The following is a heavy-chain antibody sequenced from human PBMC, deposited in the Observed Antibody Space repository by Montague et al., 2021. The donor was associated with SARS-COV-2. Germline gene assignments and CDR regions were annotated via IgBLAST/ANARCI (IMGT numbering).Heavy chain of an antibody. CDR3: ARLNWDNDSVFDS. CDR1: GGSLSGHH. V-gene: IGHV4-59*11. J-gene: IGHJ4*02. CDR2: IFHSGNT. Sequence: SETLSLTCTVSGGSLSGHHWSWIRQPPGKGLEWIGYIFHSGNTNYNPSLKSRATISVDTSKNQFSLRLTSVTAADTAVYYCARLNWDNDSVFDSWGQGAVGAVSS. D-gene: IGHD1/OR15-1a*01.